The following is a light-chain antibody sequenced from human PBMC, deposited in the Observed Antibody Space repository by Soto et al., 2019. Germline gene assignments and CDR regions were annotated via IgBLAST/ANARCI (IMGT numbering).Light chain of an antibody. CDR1: RGIRND. J-gene: IGKJ1*01. V-gene: IGKV1-6*01. Sequence: AVQMTQSPSSLSASVGDRVTITCRASRGIRNDLGWYQQKPGKAPKLLIFGATWLQTGVPSRFSGSGSGTEFTLTISSLQPEDFATYYCLQIFFYPRTFGQGTKVEVK. CDR3: LQIFFYPRT. CDR2: GAT.